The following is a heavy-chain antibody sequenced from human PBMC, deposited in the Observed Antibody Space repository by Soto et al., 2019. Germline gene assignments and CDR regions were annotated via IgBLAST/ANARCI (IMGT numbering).Heavy chain of an antibody. D-gene: IGHD3-22*01. J-gene: IGHJ4*02. Sequence: GGSLRLSCAASGLTFSSYAMSWVRQAPGKGLEWVSAISGSGGSTYYADSVKGRFTISRDNSKNTLYLQMNSLRAEETAVYYCAKELAYSSGTPSDYWGQGTLVTVSS. CDR1: GLTFSSYA. CDR3: AKELAYSSGTPSDY. V-gene: IGHV3-23*01. CDR2: ISGSGGST.